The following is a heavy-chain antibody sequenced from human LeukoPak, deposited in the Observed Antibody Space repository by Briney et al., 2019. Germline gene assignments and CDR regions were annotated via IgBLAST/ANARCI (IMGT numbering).Heavy chain of an antibody. CDR3: AREYYDSSAYNQEAIDY. CDR2: INPNSGGT. Sequence: ASVKVSCKASGYTFTGYYMYWVRQAPGQGLEWMGWINPNSGGTNYAQKFQGRVTMTRDTSISTAYMELSRLRSDDTAVYYCAREYYDSSAYNQEAIDYWGQGTLVTVSS. V-gene: IGHV1-2*02. CDR1: GYTFTGYY. J-gene: IGHJ4*02. D-gene: IGHD3-22*01.